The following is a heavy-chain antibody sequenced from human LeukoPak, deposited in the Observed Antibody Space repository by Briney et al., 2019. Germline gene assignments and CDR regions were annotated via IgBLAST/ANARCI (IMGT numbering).Heavy chain of an antibody. J-gene: IGHJ3*02. Sequence: SKTLSLTCTVSGDSISRSGYYWGWLRQPPGKGLEWIGSIFYTGSTYFNPSLKRRATISGDTSTNQFSLNLYSVTDADTAVYYCARRPSPPDAFDIWGQGTMVTVSS. CDR2: IFYTGST. CDR3: ARRPSPPDAFDI. CDR1: GDSISRSGYY. V-gene: IGHV4-39*01.